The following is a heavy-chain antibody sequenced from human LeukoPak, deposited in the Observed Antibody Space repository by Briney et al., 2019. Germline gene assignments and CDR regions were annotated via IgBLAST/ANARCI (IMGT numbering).Heavy chain of an antibody. CDR2: ISGSGVMT. Sequence: QPGGSLRLSCAASGFTFSNYAMTWVRQAPGKGLEWVATISGSGVMTYYADSVKGRFTVSGDNSKNTLYLQMNSLRAEDTAVYYCARFYANEWELPHWGQGTLVTVSS. D-gene: IGHD1-26*01. V-gene: IGHV3-23*01. J-gene: IGHJ4*02. CDR1: GFTFSNYA. CDR3: ARFYANEWELPH.